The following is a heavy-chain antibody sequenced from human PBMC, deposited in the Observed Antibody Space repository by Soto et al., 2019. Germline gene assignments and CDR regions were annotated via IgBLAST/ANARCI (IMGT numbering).Heavy chain of an antibody. D-gene: IGHD2-8*01. CDR2: IYYSGST. CDR1: GGSISSGGYY. CDR3: AREAPPPYDEFYYYYGMDV. Sequence: QVQLQESGPGLVKPSQTLSLTCTVSGGSISSGGYYWSWIRQHPGKGLEWIGYIYYSGSTYYNPSLKSRVTISVDTSKNQFSLKLSSVTAADTDVYYCAREAPPPYDEFYYYYGMDVWGQGTTVTVSS. V-gene: IGHV4-31*03. J-gene: IGHJ6*02.